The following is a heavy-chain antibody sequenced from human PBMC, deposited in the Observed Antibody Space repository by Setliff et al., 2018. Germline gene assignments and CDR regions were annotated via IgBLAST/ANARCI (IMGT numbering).Heavy chain of an antibody. J-gene: IGHJ4*02. D-gene: IGHD3-10*01. Sequence: GGSLRLSCLGSGFTFGDYAVSWVRQAPGKGLEWISFIRSTPYGGTTEYAASVKGRFTMSRDDSKSIAFLQMNSLTTEDTAIYYCSGDASFTKYGEIDYWGQGTLVTVSS. CDR3: SGDASFTKYGEIDY. V-gene: IGHV3-49*04. CDR2: IRSTPYGGTT. CDR1: GFTFGDYA.